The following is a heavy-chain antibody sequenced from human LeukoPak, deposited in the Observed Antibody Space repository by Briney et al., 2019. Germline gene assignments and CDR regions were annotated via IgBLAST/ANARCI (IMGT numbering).Heavy chain of an antibody. CDR3: ARDGRRESYGER. D-gene: IGHD4-17*01. CDR1: VFTLSDYY. V-gene: IGHV3-11*06. J-gene: IGHJ4*02. Sequence: PGGSLRLSRAVSVFTLSDYYMNWIRQAPGKGLEWFSYISRSSSYTNYADSVKGRFTISRDNAKNSLYLQMSSLRAEDTAVYYCARDGRRESYGERWGQGTLVTVSS. CDR2: ISRSSSYT.